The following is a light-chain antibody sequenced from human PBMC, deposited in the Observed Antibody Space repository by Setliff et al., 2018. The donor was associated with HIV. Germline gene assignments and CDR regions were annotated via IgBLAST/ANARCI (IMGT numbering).Light chain of an antibody. J-gene: IGLJ1*01. Sequence: QSALAQSASVSGSPGQSITISCTGTSSDVGSYSLVSWYQQHPGKAPKLIIYEVTKRPSGVSNRFSGSKSGNTASLTISGLQAEDEADYYCCSYAGSSTPYVFGTGTKVTVL. CDR2: EVT. CDR3: CSYAGSSTPYV. V-gene: IGLV2-23*02. CDR1: SSDVGSYSL.